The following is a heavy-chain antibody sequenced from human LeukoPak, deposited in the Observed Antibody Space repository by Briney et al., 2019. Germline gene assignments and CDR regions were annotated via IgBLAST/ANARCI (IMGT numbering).Heavy chain of an antibody. V-gene: IGHV3-23*01. CDR2: ISGSGGST. CDR3: AKETPDYYGSGSPRHGMDV. D-gene: IGHD3-10*01. J-gene: IGHJ6*02. Sequence: GGSLRLSCAASGFTFSSYAMSWVRQAPGKGLEWVSAISGSGGSTYYADPVKGRFTISRDNSKNTLYLQMNSLRAEDTAVYYCAKETPDYYGSGSPRHGMDVWGQGTTVTVSS. CDR1: GFTFSSYA.